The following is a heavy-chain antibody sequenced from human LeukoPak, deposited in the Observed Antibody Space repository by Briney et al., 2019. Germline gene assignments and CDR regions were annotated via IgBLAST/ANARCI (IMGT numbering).Heavy chain of an antibody. CDR1: GLTVNSNY. Sequence: GGSLRLSCAASGLTVNSNYMNWVRQAPGKGLEWVSSIFPSGGEIHYADSVRGRFTISRDNSKSTLSLQMNSLRAEDTAIYYCATYRQVLLPFESWGQGTLVTVSS. D-gene: IGHD2-8*02. CDR2: IFPSGGEI. J-gene: IGHJ4*02. V-gene: IGHV3-53*01. CDR3: ATYRQVLLPFES.